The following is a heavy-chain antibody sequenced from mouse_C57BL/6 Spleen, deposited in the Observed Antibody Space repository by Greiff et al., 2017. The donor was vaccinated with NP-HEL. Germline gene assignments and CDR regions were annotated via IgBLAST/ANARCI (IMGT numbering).Heavy chain of an antibody. CDR2: IRNKANGYTT. Sequence: EVKLVESGGGLVQPGGSLSLSCAASGFTFTASYMSWVRQPPGKALAWLGFIRNKANGYTTEYSASVKGRFTISRDNSQSILYLQMNALRAEDSATYYCARYSAYYVDYWGQGTTLTVSS. CDR3: ARYSAYYVDY. V-gene: IGHV7-3*01. CDR1: GFTFTASY. J-gene: IGHJ2*01. D-gene: IGHD6-1*01.